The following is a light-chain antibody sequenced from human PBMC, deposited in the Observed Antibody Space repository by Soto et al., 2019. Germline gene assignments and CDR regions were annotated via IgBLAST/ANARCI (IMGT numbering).Light chain of an antibody. CDR2: GTS. J-gene: IGKJ2*01. Sequence: DIVLTQSPGTLSLSPGERATLSCRASQSVSSSFLAWYQQKPGQAPRLLIYGTSSRATGIPDRFSGSGSGTDFTLTISRLEPEESAVYYCQQYDSSPYTFGQGTKLEIK. CDR1: QSVSSSF. CDR3: QQYDSSPYT. V-gene: IGKV3-20*01.